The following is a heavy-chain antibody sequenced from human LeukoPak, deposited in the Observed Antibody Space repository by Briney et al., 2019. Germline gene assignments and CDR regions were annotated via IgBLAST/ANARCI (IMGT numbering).Heavy chain of an antibody. V-gene: IGHV1-8*01. J-gene: IGHJ6*03. CDR3: ATGPTHYYYYYMDV. CDR2: MNPNSGNT. Sequence: AAVTVSFMSSVYTFTKYDINWVRQASGQGGAGMGWMNPNSGNTGYAQKFHGRVTMTSNTSISTAYMELSSLRSQDTAVYYCATGPTHYYYYYMDVWGKGTTVTVSS. CDR1: VYTFTKYD.